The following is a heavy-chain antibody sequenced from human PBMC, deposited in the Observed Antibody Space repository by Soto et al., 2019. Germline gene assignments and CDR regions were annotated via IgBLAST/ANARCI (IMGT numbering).Heavy chain of an antibody. Sequence: GGSLRLSCAASGFPFSSYGMHWVRQAPGKGLDWVAVIWYDGSNKDYAESVKGRFTISRDNSKNTLYLQMNSLRVDDTAVYYCASSINWGQGTLVTVSS. CDR3: ASSIN. V-gene: IGHV3-33*01. J-gene: IGHJ4*02. CDR2: IWYDGSNK. CDR1: GFPFSSYG.